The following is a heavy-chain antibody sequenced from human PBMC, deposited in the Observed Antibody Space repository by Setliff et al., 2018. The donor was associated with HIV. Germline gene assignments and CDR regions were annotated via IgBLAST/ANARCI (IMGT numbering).Heavy chain of an antibody. V-gene: IGHV4-34*01. D-gene: IGHD5-18*01. Sequence: SETLSLTCAVYGGSFSGNYWSWIRQPPGKGLEWIGDINHGGSTNYNPSLKSRVTISVDMSKNQISLKLSSVTAADTAVYYCARGHSYDSYGYPWALDIWGQGTMVTVSS. CDR2: INHGGST. CDR3: ARGHSYDSYGYPWALDI. J-gene: IGHJ3*02. CDR1: GGSFSGNY.